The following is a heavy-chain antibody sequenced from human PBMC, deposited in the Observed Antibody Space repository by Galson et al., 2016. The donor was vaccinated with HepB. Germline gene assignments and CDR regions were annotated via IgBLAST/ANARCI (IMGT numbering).Heavy chain of an antibody. Sequence: QVHLQESGPGLVKPSETLSLTCIVSGYSITRGYFWGGIRQPPGTGLVWIGRRFHSGTTYYNPSPKSRFTISVETPKNQISLKLNSVTATDTAVYYCVRLWFAERTFEYWGQGTLVTVPS. CDR2: RFHSGTT. J-gene: IGHJ4*02. CDR3: VRLWFAERTFEY. D-gene: IGHD3-10*01. V-gene: IGHV4-38-2*02. CDR1: GYSITRGYF.